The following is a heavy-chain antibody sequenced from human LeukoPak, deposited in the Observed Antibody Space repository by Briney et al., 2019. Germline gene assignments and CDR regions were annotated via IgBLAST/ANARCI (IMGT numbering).Heavy chain of an antibody. CDR2: ISGSGGST. Sequence: GGSLRLSCEASGFSFSSYAMSWVRQAPGKGLEWVSGISGSGGSTYHADSVKGRFTISRDNSKNTLYLQMNSLRAEDTAVYYCAKDTAVAATGAFDIWGQGTMVTVSS. D-gene: IGHD6-13*01. CDR3: AKDTAVAATGAFDI. V-gene: IGHV3-23*01. J-gene: IGHJ3*02. CDR1: GFSFSSYA.